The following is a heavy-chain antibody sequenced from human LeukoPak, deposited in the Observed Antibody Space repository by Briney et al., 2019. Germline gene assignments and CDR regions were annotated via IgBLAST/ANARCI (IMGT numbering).Heavy chain of an antibody. CDR2: IYYSGST. Sequence: PSETLSLTCTVSGGSISSYYWSWIRQPPGKGLEWIGYIYYSGSTNYNPSLKSRVTISVDTSKNQFSLKLSSVTAADTAVYYCARHTGGYGSGSYYFDYWGQGTLVTVSS. CDR1: GGSISSYY. V-gene: IGHV4-59*08. CDR3: ARHTGGYGSGSYYFDY. D-gene: IGHD3-10*01. J-gene: IGHJ4*02.